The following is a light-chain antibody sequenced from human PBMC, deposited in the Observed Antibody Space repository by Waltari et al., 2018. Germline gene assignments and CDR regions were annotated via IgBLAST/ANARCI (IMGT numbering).Light chain of an antibody. Sequence: SYVLTQPPSVSVAPGKTARITRWGDDIGLKRFHWYQQKPGQAPVLVIYYDSYRPSGIPERFSGSNSANTATLTINRVEAGDEADYYCQVWDTSRDLGVFGTGTKVTVL. J-gene: IGLJ1*01. CDR2: YDS. CDR3: QVWDTSRDLGV. CDR1: DIGLKR. V-gene: IGLV3-21*04.